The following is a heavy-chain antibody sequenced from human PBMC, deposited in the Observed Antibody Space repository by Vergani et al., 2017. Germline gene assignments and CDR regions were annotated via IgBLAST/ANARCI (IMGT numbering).Heavy chain of an antibody. D-gene: IGHD3-10*01. CDR1: GFTFSSYA. CDR3: AKALYASGSYSLYYFDY. CDR2: ISGSGGSK. Sequence: EVQLLESGGGLVQPGGSLRLSCAASGFTFSSYAMSWVRQAPGKGLGGVSAISGSGGSKYYANPVKGRFTISRDNSKNTLYQQMNSLRAEDTAVSYCAKALYASGSYSLYYFDYGGQGTLVTGSS. J-gene: IGHJ4*02. V-gene: IGHV3-23*01.